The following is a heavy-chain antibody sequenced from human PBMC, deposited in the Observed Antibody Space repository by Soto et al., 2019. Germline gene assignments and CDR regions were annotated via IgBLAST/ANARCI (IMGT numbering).Heavy chain of an antibody. V-gene: IGHV1-69*01. Sequence: QEQLVQSGAEVKKSGSSVKVSCKASGGLFSTYAISWVRQAPGQGLEWMGGIIPVFATTYYAEKFEGRVTSTADESTNTAYMELSSLRSEDTAMYYCARADSGYVWFNEIWGQGTLVTVSS. CDR1: GGLFSTYA. CDR2: IIPVFATT. D-gene: IGHD3-22*01. CDR3: ARADSGYVWFNEI. J-gene: IGHJ4*02.